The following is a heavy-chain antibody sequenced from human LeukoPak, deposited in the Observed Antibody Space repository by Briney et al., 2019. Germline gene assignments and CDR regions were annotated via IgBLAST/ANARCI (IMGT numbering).Heavy chain of an antibody. J-gene: IGHJ6*02. CDR2: FDPEDGET. V-gene: IGHV1-24*01. CDR3: ATVSYNWNYSKYYGMDV. CDR1: GYTLTELS. D-gene: IGHD1-7*01. Sequence: GASVTVSCTVSGYTLTELSMHWVRQAPGNGLEWMGGFDPEDGETIYAQKFQGRVTMTEDTSTDTAYMELSSLRSEDTAVYYCATVSYNWNYSKYYGMDVWGQGTTVTVSS.